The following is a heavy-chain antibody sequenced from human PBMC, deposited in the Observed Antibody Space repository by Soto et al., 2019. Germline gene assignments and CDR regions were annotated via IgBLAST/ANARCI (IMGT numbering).Heavy chain of an antibody. CDR3: ARMYYDILTGMWYYYGMDV. D-gene: IGHD3-9*01. Sequence: GGSLRLSCAASGFTFSSYGMHWVRQAPGKGLEWVAVIWYDGSNKYYADSVKGRFTISRDNSKNTLYLQMNSLRAEDTAVYYCARMYYDILTGMWYYYGMDVWGQGTTVTVSS. V-gene: IGHV3-33*01. CDR2: IWYDGSNK. J-gene: IGHJ6*02. CDR1: GFTFSSYG.